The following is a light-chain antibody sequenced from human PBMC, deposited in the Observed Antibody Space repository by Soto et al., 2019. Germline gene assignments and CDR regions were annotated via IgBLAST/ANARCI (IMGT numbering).Light chain of an antibody. CDR2: AAY. V-gene: IGKV1-39*01. Sequence: DIQMTQSPSSLSASVGDRVTITCRASQSISSYLNWYQQKPGKAPKLLIYAAYSLQSGVQPRFSGSGSGTDFTLTISSLEPEDFAVYYCQQYGSAPRTFGQGTKVDIK. CDR3: QQYGSAPRT. J-gene: IGKJ1*01. CDR1: QSISSY.